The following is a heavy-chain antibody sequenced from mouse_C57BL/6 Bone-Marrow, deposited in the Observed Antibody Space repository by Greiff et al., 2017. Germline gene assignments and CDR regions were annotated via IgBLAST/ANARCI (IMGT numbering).Heavy chain of an antibody. CDR1: GYTFTSYG. J-gene: IGHJ4*01. Sequence: VQLQQSGAELARPGASVKLSCKASGYTFTSYGISWVKQRTGQGLEWIGEIYPRSGNTYYNEKFKGKDTLTADKSSSTAYMELRSLTSEDSAVYFCARTYAMDYWGQGTSVTVSS. CDR3: ARTYAMDY. CDR2: IYPRSGNT. V-gene: IGHV1-81*01.